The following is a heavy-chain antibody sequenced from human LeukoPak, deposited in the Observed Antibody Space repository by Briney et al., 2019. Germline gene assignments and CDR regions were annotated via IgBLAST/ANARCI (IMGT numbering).Heavy chain of an antibody. CDR3: ARGIRRPLGYSSGWYLFDY. Sequence: ASVKVSCKASGYTFTGYYMHWVRQAPGQGLEWMGWINPNSGGTNYAQKFQGRVTMTRDTSISTAYMELSRLRSDDTAVYYCARGIRRPLGYSSGWYLFDYWGQGTLVTVSS. CDR1: GYTFTGYY. J-gene: IGHJ4*02. CDR2: INPNSGGT. V-gene: IGHV1-2*02. D-gene: IGHD6-19*01.